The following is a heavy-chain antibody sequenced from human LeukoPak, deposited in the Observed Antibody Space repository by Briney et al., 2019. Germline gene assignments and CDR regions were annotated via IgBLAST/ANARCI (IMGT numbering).Heavy chain of an antibody. Sequence: ASVKVSCKASGGTFSGYAFSWVRQAPGQGLEWMGGIIPMFGRTNYAQTFQGRVTITADESTSTAYMELTSLRSDDTAVYYRARDQGLWFGELLPHGEYFQHWGQGTLVTVSS. D-gene: IGHD3-10*01. CDR3: ARDQGLWFGELLPHGEYFQH. CDR2: IIPMFGRT. CDR1: GGTFSGYA. J-gene: IGHJ1*01. V-gene: IGHV1-69*13.